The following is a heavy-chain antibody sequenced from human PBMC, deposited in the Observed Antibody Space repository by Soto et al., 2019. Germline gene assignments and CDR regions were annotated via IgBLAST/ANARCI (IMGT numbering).Heavy chain of an antibody. CDR3: ARLGYYHSGGPP. J-gene: IGHJ4*02. D-gene: IGHD3-22*01. CDR2: VNDGGRP. V-gene: IGHV4-34*01. CDR1: GGSFSAYY. Sequence: QVQLQQWGAGLLKPSETLSLTCAVYGGSFSAYYWSWIRQPPGKGLEWIGEVNDGGRPNYSVSLKSRLTISLDTSKNQFSLKLSSVTAADTAVYYCARLGYYHSGGPPWGQGTLVTASS.